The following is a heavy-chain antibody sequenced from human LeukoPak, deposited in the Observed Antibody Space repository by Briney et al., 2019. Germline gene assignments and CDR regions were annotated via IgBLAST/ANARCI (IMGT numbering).Heavy chain of an antibody. Sequence: SETLSLTCTVSGGSISSSSYSWGWIRQPPGKGLEWIGSIYYSGSTFYNPSLKSRLTISVDTSENHFSLKLSSVTAADTAVYYCARLSIAAAVPDYWGQGTLVTVSS. D-gene: IGHD6-13*01. CDR2: IYYSGST. CDR3: ARLSIAAAVPDY. J-gene: IGHJ4*02. CDR1: GGSISSSSYS. V-gene: IGHV4-39*01.